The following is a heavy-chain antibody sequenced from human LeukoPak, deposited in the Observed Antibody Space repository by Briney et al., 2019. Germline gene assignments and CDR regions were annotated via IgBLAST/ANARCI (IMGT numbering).Heavy chain of an antibody. CDR1: WFTDRSNY. V-gene: IGHV3-53*01. CDR2: IYRGGSI. CDR3: AKTSGPQAIVVVTAPYHPFDY. D-gene: IGHD2-21*02. Sequence: GGSLSHPCAAWWFTDRSNYMSWVRQAPGKGVEGVSVIYRGGSIYYADSVKGRFTIPTDNSKNTLYLQMNGLRAEDTAVYYCAKTSGPQAIVVVTAPYHPFDYWGQGTLVSVSS. J-gene: IGHJ4*02.